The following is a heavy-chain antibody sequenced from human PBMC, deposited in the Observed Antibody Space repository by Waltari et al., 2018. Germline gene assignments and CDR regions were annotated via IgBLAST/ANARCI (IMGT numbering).Heavy chain of an antibody. CDR2: ISVSDAT. D-gene: IGHD1-20*01. CDR1: GFTSVTHA. V-gene: IGHV3-23*01. J-gene: IGHJ1*01. CDR3: ANPFYNWDDPLHS. Sequence: EVQLLESGGGLAQPGGSLRLSCQASGFTSVTHAINWVRQAPGKGLEWVSSISVSDATYYADSVKGRFTISRDYSDNTVYLQMDSLRADDTAVYFCANPFYNWDDPLHSWGQGTPVTVSS.